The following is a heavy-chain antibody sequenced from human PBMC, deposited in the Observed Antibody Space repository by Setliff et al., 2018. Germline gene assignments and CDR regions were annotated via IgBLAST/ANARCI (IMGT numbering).Heavy chain of an antibody. V-gene: IGHV1-8*02. CDR3: ARGPRHNFWGCYYLVAVNY. D-gene: IGHD3-3*01. J-gene: IGHJ4*02. Sequence: VKVSCTASGYTFTSYDINWVRQATGQGLEWMGWMNPNSGNTGYAQKFQGRVTMTRNTSISTAYMELSSLRFEDTAVYYCARGPRHNFWGCYYLVAVNYWGQGTLVTVSS. CDR2: MNPNSGNT. CDR1: GYTFTSYD.